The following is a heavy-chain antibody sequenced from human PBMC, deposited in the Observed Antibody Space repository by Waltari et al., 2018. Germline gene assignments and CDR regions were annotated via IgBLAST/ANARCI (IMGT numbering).Heavy chain of an antibody. CDR1: GYTFPDYY. D-gene: IGHD6-6*01. J-gene: IGHJ6*03. CDR3: ATEFPYSSSAKHYYYYDMDV. CDR2: VDPEDGEP. V-gene: IGHV1-69-2*01. Sequence: VQLVQSGAEVKMPGATVQISCKASGYTFPDYYMHWVQPAPGKGLEWMGRVDPEDGEPIYAEKFQGRVTITADTSTDTAYMELSSLRSEDTAVYYCATEFPYSSSAKHYYYYDMDVWGKGTTVTVSS.